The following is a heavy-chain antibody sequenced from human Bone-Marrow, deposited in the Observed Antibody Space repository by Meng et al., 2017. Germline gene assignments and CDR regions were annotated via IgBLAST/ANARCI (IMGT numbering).Heavy chain of an antibody. V-gene: IGHV2-5*01. J-gene: IGHJ4*02. D-gene: IGHD2-15*01. CDR2: IYWNDDK. CDR1: GFSLSTSGVG. Sequence: HITLKESVPYLVKPQQTPTLTCTFSGFSLSTSGVGVGWIRQPPGKALEWLALIYWNDDKRYSPSLKSRLTITKDASKNQVVLTMTDMDPVDTGTYYCAHTLGHYCSGGNCYIWDYWGQGTLVTVSS. CDR3: AHTLGHYCSGGNCYIWDY.